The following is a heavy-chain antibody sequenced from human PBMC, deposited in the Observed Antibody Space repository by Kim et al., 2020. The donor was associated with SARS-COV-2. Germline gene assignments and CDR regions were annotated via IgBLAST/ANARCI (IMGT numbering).Heavy chain of an antibody. CDR2: INHSGST. V-gene: IGHV4-34*01. Sequence: SETLSLTCAVYGGSFSGYYWSWIRQPPGKGLEWIGEINHSGSTNYNPSLKSRVTISVDTSKNQFSLKLSSVTAADTAVYYCARGRSDTAMVKYLDYWGQGTLVTVSS. D-gene: IGHD5-18*01. J-gene: IGHJ4*02. CDR1: GGSFSGYY. CDR3: ARGRSDTAMVKYLDY.